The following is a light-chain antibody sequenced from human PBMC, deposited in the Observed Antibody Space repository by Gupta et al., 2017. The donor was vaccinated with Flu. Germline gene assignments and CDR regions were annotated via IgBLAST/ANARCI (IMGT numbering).Light chain of an antibody. CDR1: SGHVKDA. J-gene: IGLJ2*01. V-gene: IGLV4-69*01. Sequence: QVVLTPSPSVSASLGAAVKLTCTLSSGHVKDASAWHQQRPMQGPQYVMRLNSDGSHHKGDAVPDRFSASSSGAELYLTISSLRAEDEADYYCQTWTTGVVIFGGGTRLTVL. CDR3: QTWTTGVVI. CDR2: LNSDGSH.